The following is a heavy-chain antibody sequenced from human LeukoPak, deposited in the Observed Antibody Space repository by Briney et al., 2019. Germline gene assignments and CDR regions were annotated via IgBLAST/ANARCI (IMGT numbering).Heavy chain of an antibody. D-gene: IGHD3-10*01. Sequence: GGSLRLSCAASGFTFSNAWMSWVREAPGKGLEWVGRIKSKNDGGTTDYAAPVKGRFTISRDDSKHTLYLQMNSLKTEDTAVYYCARDRITMVRGILYGMDVWGQGTTVTVSS. J-gene: IGHJ6*02. CDR1: GFTFSNAW. CDR2: IKSKNDGGTT. V-gene: IGHV3-15*01. CDR3: ARDRITMVRGILYGMDV.